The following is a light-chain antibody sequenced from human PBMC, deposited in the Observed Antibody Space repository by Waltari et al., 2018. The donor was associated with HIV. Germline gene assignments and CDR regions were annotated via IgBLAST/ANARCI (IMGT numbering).Light chain of an antibody. Sequence: QSVLTQPPSVSGAPGQRVTISCTGSSSKIGAGYDVHWYQQLPGTAPKLLIYGNSNRPSGVPDRISGSKSGTSASLAITGLQAEDEADYYCQSYDSSLSGYVFGTGTKVTVL. CDR1: SSKIGAGYD. V-gene: IGLV1-40*01. CDR3: QSYDSSLSGYV. J-gene: IGLJ1*01. CDR2: GNS.